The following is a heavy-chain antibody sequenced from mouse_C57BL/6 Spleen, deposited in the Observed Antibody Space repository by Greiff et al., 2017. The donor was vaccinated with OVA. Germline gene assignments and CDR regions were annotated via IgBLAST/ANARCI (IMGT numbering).Heavy chain of an antibody. CDR3: ARRLGLMDY. V-gene: IGHV1-53*01. J-gene: IGHJ4*01. D-gene: IGHD3-3*01. CDR1: GYTFTSYW. CDR2: IIPSIGGT. Sequence: QVQLQQPGTVLVKPGPSVKLSCKASGYTFTSYWMHWVKQRPGPGLEWIGNIIPSIGGTNFSEKCKRKPTLTVDKSSRTAYMQLSSLTSVDSAVYYCARRLGLMDYWGQGTSVTVSS.